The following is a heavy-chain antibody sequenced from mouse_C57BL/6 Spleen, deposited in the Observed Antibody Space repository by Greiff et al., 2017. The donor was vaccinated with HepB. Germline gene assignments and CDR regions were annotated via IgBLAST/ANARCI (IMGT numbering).Heavy chain of an antibody. D-gene: IGHD6-1*01. J-gene: IGHJ2*01. CDR2: IYPGDGDT. V-gene: IGHV1-82*01. Sequence: VQLQQSGPELVKPGASVKISCKASGYAFSSSWMNWVKQRPGKGLEWIGRIYPGDGDTNYNGKFKGKATLTADKSSSTAYMQLSSLTSEDSAVYFCERLWFDYWGQGTTLTVSS. CDR3: ERLWFDY. CDR1: GYAFSSSW.